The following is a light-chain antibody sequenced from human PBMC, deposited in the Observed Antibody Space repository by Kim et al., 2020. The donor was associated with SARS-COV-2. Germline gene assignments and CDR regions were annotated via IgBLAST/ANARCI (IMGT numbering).Light chain of an antibody. Sequence: GQSVTISCSGTSSDVGAYNYVSWYQQHPGKAPKLMIYDVTKRPSGVPDRFSGSKSGNTASLTISGLQAEDEADYYCCSYADSRSYVFGTGTKVTVL. CDR2: DVT. J-gene: IGLJ1*01. CDR1: SSDVGAYNY. CDR3: CSYADSRSYV. V-gene: IGLV2-11*03.